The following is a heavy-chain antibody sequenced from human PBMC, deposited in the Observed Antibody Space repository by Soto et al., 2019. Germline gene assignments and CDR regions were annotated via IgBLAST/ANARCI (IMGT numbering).Heavy chain of an antibody. CDR3: ARGEVQQLVRDSQGIFAY. V-gene: IGHV1-2*04. CDR2: INPNSGGT. CDR1: GYTFTGYY. D-gene: IGHD6-13*01. Sequence: GASVKVSCKASGYTFTGYYMHWVRQAPGQGLEWMGWINPNSGGTNYAQKFQGWVTMTRDTSISTAYMELSRLRSDDTAVYYCARGEVQQLVRDSQGIFAYCGQGTLVPVSS. J-gene: IGHJ4*02.